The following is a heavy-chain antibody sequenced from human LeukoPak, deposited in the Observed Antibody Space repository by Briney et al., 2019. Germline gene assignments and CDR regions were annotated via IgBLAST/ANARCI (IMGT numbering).Heavy chain of an antibody. CDR3: ARDSSGYSGYEDAFDI. CDR1: GGSISSYY. J-gene: IGHJ3*02. Sequence: KPSETLSLTCTVSGGSISSYYWRWLRQPPGKGREWIGHIYYSGSTNYNPSLKSRVTISVDTCKNLFHLKLSSVTAADTAVYYCARDSSGYSGYEDAFDIWGEGTMVTVSS. CDR2: IYYSGST. V-gene: IGHV4-59*01. D-gene: IGHD5-12*01.